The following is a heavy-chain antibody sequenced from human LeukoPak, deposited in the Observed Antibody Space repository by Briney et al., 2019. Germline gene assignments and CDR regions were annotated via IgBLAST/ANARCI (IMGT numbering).Heavy chain of an antibody. CDR1: GDSLTSGSRY. CDR3: ARCMSELDYGDYAYYYHMDV. D-gene: IGHD4-17*01. CDR2: FYSSTRT. J-gene: IGHJ6*04. V-gene: IGHV4-61*09. Sequence: PSETLSLTCTASGDSLTSGSRYWSWIRQPAGKGLEWIGHFYSSTRTTYNPSLESRVTISGDTAKNQFSLKLDSVTAADTAVYPCARCMSELDYGDYAYYYHMDVWGKGTTVTVSS.